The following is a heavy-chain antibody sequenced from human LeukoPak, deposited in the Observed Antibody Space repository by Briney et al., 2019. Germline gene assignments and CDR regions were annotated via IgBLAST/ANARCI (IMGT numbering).Heavy chain of an antibody. CDR1: GFTFSSYA. CDR2: ISYDGSNN. Sequence: GGSLRLSCAASGFTFSSYAMHWVRQAPGKGPEWVAVISYDGSNNYYADSVKGRFTISRDNSKNTLYLQMNGLRAEDTAVYYCAKDEGSYSYRTFDYWGQGTLVTVSS. D-gene: IGHD5-18*01. CDR3: AKDEGSYSYRTFDY. V-gene: IGHV3-30*04. J-gene: IGHJ4*02.